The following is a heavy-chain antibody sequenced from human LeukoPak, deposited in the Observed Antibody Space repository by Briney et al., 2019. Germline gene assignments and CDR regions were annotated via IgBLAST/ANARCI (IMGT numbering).Heavy chain of an antibody. CDR1: GGSISSYY. Sequence: SETLSITCTVSGGSISSYYWSWIRQPPGKGLEWIGYIYYSGSTNYNPSLKSRVTISVDTSKNQFSLKLSSVTAADTAVYYCARHRTGRFDYWGQGTLVTVSS. J-gene: IGHJ4*02. V-gene: IGHV4-59*08. D-gene: IGHD3/OR15-3a*01. CDR2: IYYSGST. CDR3: ARHRTGRFDY.